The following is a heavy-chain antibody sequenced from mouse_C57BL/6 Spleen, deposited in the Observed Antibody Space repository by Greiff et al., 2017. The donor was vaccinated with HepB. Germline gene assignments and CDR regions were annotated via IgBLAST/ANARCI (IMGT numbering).Heavy chain of an antibody. D-gene: IGHD1-1*01. CDR1: GYTFTDYE. CDR3: TRDSDYGSSPFDY. Sequence: QVQLQQSGAELVRPGASVTLSCKASGYTFTDYEMRWVKQTPVHGLEWIGAIDPETGGTAYNQKFKGKAILTADKSSSTAYMELRSLTSEDSAVYYCTRDSDYGSSPFDYWGQGTTLTVSS. J-gene: IGHJ2*01. V-gene: IGHV1-15*01. CDR2: IDPETGGT.